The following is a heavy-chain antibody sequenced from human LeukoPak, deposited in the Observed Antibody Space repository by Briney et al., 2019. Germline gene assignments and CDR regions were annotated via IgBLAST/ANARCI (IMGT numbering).Heavy chain of an antibody. V-gene: IGHV4-61*02. D-gene: IGHD7-27*01. Sequence: PSETLSLTCVVSGDSISSGTYSWNWIRQPAGKGLEWLGRVYTSGSTNYNPSLNNRVTISLDTSKNQFSLKLSSLTAADTAVYYCARSSLGTFDYWGQGTLVTVSS. CDR2: VYTSGST. CDR1: GDSISSGTYS. CDR3: ARSSLGTFDY. J-gene: IGHJ4*02.